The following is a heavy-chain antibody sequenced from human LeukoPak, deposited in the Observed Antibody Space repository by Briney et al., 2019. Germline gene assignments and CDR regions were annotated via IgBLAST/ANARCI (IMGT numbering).Heavy chain of an antibody. CDR2: IYYSGST. J-gene: IGHJ4*02. Sequence: KSSETLSLTCTVSGGSISSSSYYWGWIRQPPGKGLEWIGSIYYSGSTYYNPSLKSRVTISVDTSKNQFSLKLSSVTAADTAVYYCARDSRVELDYWGQGTLVTVSS. CDR1: GGSISSSSYY. D-gene: IGHD3-3*01. V-gene: IGHV4-39*07. CDR3: ARDSRVELDY.